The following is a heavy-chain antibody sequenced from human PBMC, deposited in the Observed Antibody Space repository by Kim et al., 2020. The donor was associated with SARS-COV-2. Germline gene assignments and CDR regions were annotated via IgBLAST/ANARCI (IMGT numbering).Heavy chain of an antibody. CDR2: INPSGGST. CDR1: GYTFTSYY. D-gene: IGHD6-13*01. Sequence: ASVKVSCKASGYTFTSYYMHWVRQAPGQGLEWMGIINPSGGSTSYAQKFQGRVTMTRDTSTSTVYMELSSLRSEDTAVYYCARDRSRIAAAGRPFDYWGQGTLVTVSS. V-gene: IGHV1-46*01. CDR3: ARDRSRIAAAGRPFDY. J-gene: IGHJ4*02.